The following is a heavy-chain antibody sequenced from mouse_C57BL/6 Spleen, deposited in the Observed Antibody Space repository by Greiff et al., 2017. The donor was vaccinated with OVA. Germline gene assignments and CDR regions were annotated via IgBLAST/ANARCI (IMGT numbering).Heavy chain of an antibody. CDR3: ARGGYDGYYYFDY. D-gene: IGHD2-3*01. J-gene: IGHJ2*01. Sequence: QVQLQQSGAELARPGASVKLSCKASGYTFTSYGISWVKQRTGQGLEWIGEIYPRSGNTYYNEKFKGKATLTADKSSSTAYMELRSLTSEDSAVYFCARGGYDGYYYFDYWGQGTTLTVSS. V-gene: IGHV1-81*01. CDR1: GYTFTSYG. CDR2: IYPRSGNT.